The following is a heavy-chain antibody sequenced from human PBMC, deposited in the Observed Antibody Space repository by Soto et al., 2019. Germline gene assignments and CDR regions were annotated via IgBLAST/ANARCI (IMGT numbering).Heavy chain of an antibody. V-gene: IGHV4-31*03. Sequence: TLSLTCTVSGGSISSGGYYWSWIRQHPGKGLEWIGYIYYSGSTYYNPSLKSRVTISVDTSKNQFSLKLSSVTAADTAVYYCASTYDSSGYYYAGFDYWGQGTLVTVSS. J-gene: IGHJ4*02. CDR2: IYYSGST. CDR3: ASTYDSSGYYYAGFDY. CDR1: GGSISSGGYY. D-gene: IGHD3-22*01.